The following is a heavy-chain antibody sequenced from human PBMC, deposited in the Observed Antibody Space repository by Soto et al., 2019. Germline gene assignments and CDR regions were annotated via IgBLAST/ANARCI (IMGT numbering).Heavy chain of an antibody. CDR2: ISSSSGTK. J-gene: IGHJ4*02. CDR1: GFTFSSYS. D-gene: IGHD3-10*01. V-gene: IGHV3-48*02. Sequence: EVQLVESGGGLVQRGGSLRLSCAASGFTFSSYSMNWVRQAPGKGLEWVSYISSSSGTKNYADSVKGRFTISRDNAKNSLYLQMNILRDEDTAVYYCARDGSGAYWGQGTLVTVSS. CDR3: ARDGSGAY.